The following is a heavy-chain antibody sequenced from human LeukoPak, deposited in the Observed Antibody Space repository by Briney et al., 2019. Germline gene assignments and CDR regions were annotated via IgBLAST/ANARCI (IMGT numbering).Heavy chain of an antibody. D-gene: IGHD5-12*01. CDR2: ISYDGSDK. CDR1: GFTFSSYA. CDR3: ARDYGGYDSIGSAYYYGMDV. V-gene: IGHV3-30-3*01. J-gene: IGHJ6*02. Sequence: PGGSLRLSCAASGFTFSSYAMHWVRQAPGKGLEWVAVISYDGSDKYYADSVKGRFTISRDNSKNTLYLQMNSLRAGDTAVYYCARDYGGYDSIGSAYYYGMDVWGQGTTVTVSS.